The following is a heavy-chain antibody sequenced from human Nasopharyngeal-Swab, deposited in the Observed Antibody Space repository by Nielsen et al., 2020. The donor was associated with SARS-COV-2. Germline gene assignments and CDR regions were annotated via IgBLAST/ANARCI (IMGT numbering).Heavy chain of an antibody. CDR2: IYHSGST. CDR3: ARDARWELLGAFDI. CDR1: GYSISSGYY. Sequence: SETLSLTCTVSGYSISSGYYWSWIRQPPGKGLEWIGSIYHSGSTYYNPSLKSRVTISVDTSKNQFSLKLSSVTAADTAVYYCARDARWELLGAFDIWGQGTMVTVSS. J-gene: IGHJ3*02. V-gene: IGHV4-38-2*02. D-gene: IGHD1-26*01.